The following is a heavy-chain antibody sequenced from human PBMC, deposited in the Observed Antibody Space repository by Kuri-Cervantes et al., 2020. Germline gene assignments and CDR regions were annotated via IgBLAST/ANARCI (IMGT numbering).Heavy chain of an antibody. CDR2: ISSSSSTI. D-gene: IGHD1-26*01. Sequence: GESLKISCAASGFTFSSYSMNWVRQAPGKGLEWVSYISSSSSTIYYADSVKGRFTISRDNAKNSLYLQMNSLRDEDTAVYYCARGYSGSLNYFDYWGQGTLVTVSS. CDR1: GFTFSSYS. V-gene: IGHV3-48*02. J-gene: IGHJ4*02. CDR3: ARGYSGSLNYFDY.